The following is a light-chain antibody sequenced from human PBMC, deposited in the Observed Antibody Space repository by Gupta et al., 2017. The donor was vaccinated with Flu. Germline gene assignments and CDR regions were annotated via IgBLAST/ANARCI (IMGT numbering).Light chain of an antibody. V-gene: IGLV1-47*01. CDR3: AAWDDSLSGVV. J-gene: IGLJ2*01. Sequence: QSVLTQPPSAFGTPGQTLTVSCSASSSNIGSNYVYWYQQLPGTAPKLLIYRNNQRPSGVPARFSGSKSGTSASLTISGLRSEDEADYYCAAWDDSLSGVVFGGGTKLTVL. CDR2: RNN. CDR1: SSNIGSNY.